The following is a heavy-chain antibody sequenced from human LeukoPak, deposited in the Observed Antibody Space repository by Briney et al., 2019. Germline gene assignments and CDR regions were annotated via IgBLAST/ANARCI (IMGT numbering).Heavy chain of an antibody. CDR3: ARSYGSGSYSYYMDV. CDR2: IYYSGGT. V-gene: IGHV4-59*12. D-gene: IGHD3-10*01. Sequence: PSETLSLTCSVSGGSISSYYWSWIRQPPGKGLEWIGYIYYSGGTNYNPSLKSRVTISVDTSKNQFSLKLSSVTAADTAVYYCARSYGSGSYSYYMDVWGKGTTVTISS. CDR1: GGSISSYY. J-gene: IGHJ6*03.